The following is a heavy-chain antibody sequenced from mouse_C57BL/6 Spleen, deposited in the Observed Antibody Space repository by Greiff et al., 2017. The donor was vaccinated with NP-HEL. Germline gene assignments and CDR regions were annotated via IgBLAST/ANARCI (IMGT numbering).Heavy chain of an antibody. V-gene: IGHV1-52*01. CDR3: ARGAYYGSSLGYFDY. D-gene: IGHD1-1*01. CDR1: GYTFTSYW. CDR2: IDPSDSET. Sequence: QVQLQQPGAELVRPGSSVKLSCKASGYTFTSYWMHWVKQRPIQGLEWIGNIDPSDSETHYNQKFKDKATLTVDKSSSTAYMQLSSLTSEDSAVYYCARGAYYGSSLGYFDYWGKGTTLTVSS. J-gene: IGHJ2*01.